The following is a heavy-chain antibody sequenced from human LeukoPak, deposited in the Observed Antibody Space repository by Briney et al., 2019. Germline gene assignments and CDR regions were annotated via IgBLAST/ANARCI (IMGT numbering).Heavy chain of an antibody. CDR1: AFTFSSYG. J-gene: IGHJ4*02. CDR3: AKSEDGAPVDY. D-gene: IGHD4-17*01. V-gene: IGHV3-33*06. Sequence: PGRSLRLSCAASAFTFSSYGMHWVRHAPGKGLEWVAVIWYDGSNKYYADSVKGRFTISRDNSKNTLYLQLNSLRAEDTAVYYCAKSEDGAPVDYWGQGTLVTVSS. CDR2: IWYDGSNK.